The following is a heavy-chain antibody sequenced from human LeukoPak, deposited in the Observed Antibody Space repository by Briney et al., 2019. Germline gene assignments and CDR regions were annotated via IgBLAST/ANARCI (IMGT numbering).Heavy chain of an antibody. CDR2: IYTSGST. J-gene: IGHJ4*02. Sequence: SETLSLTCTVSGGSINNYYWSWFRQPAGKGLEWIGRIYTSGSTNYNPSLKSRVTISVDTSKNQFSLKLSSVTAADTAVYYCAREPSALAYCGGDCYSGGFDYWGQGTLVTVSS. CDR3: AREPSALAYCGGDCYSGGFDY. D-gene: IGHD2-21*02. CDR1: GGSINNYY. V-gene: IGHV4-4*07.